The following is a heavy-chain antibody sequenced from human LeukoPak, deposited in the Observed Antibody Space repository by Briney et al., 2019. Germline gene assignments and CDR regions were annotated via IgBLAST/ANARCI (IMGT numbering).Heavy chain of an antibody. CDR1: GYTFTGYY. Sequence: ASVKVSCKASGYTFTGYYMHWVRQAPGQGLEWMGWINPNSGGTNYAQKFQGRVTMTRDTSISTAYMELSRLRSDDTAVYYCARRPAAGNWFDPWGQGTLVTVSS. CDR2: INPNSGGT. V-gene: IGHV1-2*02. CDR3: ARRPAAGNWFDP. D-gene: IGHD6-13*01. J-gene: IGHJ5*02.